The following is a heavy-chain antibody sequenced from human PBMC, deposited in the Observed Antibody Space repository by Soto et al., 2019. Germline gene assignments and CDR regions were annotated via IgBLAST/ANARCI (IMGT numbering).Heavy chain of an antibody. D-gene: IGHD3-10*01. J-gene: IGHJ5*02. Sequence: GASVKVSCKASGYTFTSYDINWVRQATGQGLGWMGWMNPNSGNTGYAQKFQGRVTMTRNTSISTAYMELSSLRSEDTAVYYCARGSSLWFGEPDPWGQGTLVTVSS. CDR2: MNPNSGNT. V-gene: IGHV1-8*01. CDR1: GYTFTSYD. CDR3: ARGSSLWFGEPDP.